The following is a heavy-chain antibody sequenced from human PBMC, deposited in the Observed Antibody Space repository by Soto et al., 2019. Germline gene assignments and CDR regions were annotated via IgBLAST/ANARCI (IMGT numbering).Heavy chain of an antibody. V-gene: IGHV4-4*02. Sequence: QVQLQESGPGLVKPSGTLSLTCAVSGGSISSSNWWSWVRQPPGKGLEWIGEIYYRGTTNYNPSLKRRVSISVDTSKDQFSLIVSSVTAADTAVYFCARERRRYGSGWSVPNRPRAVYGMDVWGKGTTVIVSS. J-gene: IGHJ6*04. D-gene: IGHD6-13*01. CDR3: ARERRRYGSGWSVPNRPRAVYGMDV. CDR2: IYYRGTT. CDR1: GGSISSSNW.